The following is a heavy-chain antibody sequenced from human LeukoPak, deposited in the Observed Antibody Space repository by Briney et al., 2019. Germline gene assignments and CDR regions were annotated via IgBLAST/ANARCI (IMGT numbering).Heavy chain of an antibody. J-gene: IGHJ4*02. CDR1: GFTFSSYW. D-gene: IGHD3-16*02. CDR3: ARDPGVIHYDY. Sequence: GGSLRLSCAASGFTFSSYWMSGLRQAPGKGREWVANIKQDGSEKYYVDSVKGRFTISRDNAKNSLYLQMNSLRAEDTAVYYCARDPGVIHYDYWGQGTLVTVSS. V-gene: IGHV3-7*03. CDR2: IKQDGSEK.